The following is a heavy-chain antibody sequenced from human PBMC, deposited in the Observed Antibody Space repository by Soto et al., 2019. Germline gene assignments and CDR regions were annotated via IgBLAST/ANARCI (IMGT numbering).Heavy chain of an antibody. CDR1: GGSISSNSYY. CDR2: IYYSGST. Sequence: SETLSLTCTVSGGSISSNSYYWGWIRQPPGKGLEWIGSIYYSGSTYYNPSLKSRVTISVDTSKNQFSLKLSSVTAADTAVYYCARHPYSSSWYYYYYYGMDVWGQGTTVTVSS. V-gene: IGHV4-39*01. CDR3: ARHPYSSSWYYYYYYGMDV. D-gene: IGHD6-13*01. J-gene: IGHJ6*02.